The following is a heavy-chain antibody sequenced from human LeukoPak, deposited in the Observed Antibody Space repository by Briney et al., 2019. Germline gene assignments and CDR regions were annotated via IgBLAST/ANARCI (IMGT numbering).Heavy chain of an antibody. Sequence: SETLSLTCTASGGSISSSSYYWGWIRQPPGKGLEWIGYIYYSGSTSYNPSLKSRLTISLDTSKNQFSLKLRSVTAADTAVYYCARRKVTTDLDYWGQGTLVTVSS. V-gene: IGHV4-30-4*08. CDR3: ARRKVTTDLDY. J-gene: IGHJ4*02. CDR1: GGSISSSSYY. CDR2: IYYSGST. D-gene: IGHD4-17*01.